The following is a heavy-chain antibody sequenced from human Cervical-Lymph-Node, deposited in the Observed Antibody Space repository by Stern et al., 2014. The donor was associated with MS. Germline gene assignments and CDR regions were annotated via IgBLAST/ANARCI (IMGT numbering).Heavy chain of an antibody. CDR1: GYTLSNHY. D-gene: IGHD4/OR15-4a*01. V-gene: IGHV1-46*01. CDR3: TRDIAGAATGFDF. CDR2: IIPSSGTT. J-gene: IGHJ4*02. Sequence: VQLVQSGAAVKKPGTSVQVSCKASGYTLSNHYIHWVRQAPGQGLEWLGIIIPSSGTTTFAQKFQGRLTMTRDTSTSTFYMDLSSLRSEDTAVYFCTRDIAGAATGFDFWGQGTLVTVSS.